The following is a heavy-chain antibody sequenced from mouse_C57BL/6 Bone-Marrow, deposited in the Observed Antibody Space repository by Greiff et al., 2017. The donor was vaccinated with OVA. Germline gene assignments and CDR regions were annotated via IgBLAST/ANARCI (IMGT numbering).Heavy chain of an antibody. Sequence: EVQLQQSGPELVKPGASVKIPCKASGYTFTDYNMDWVKQSHGKSLEWIGDIYPNNGGTIYNQKFKGKATLTADKSSSTAYMELRSLTSEDTAVYYCARRRNRLGSYAMDYWGQGTSVTVSS. CDR1: GYTFTDYN. CDR2: IYPNNGGT. V-gene: IGHV1-18*01. CDR3: ARRRNRLGSYAMDY. J-gene: IGHJ4*01. D-gene: IGHD4-1*01.